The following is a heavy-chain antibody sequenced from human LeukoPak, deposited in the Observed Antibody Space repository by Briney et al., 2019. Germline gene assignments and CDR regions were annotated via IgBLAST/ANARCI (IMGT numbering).Heavy chain of an antibody. CDR2: ISSSSTTI. Sequence: GGSLRLSCAASGFTFSSYSMNWVCQAPGKGLEWLSYISSSSTTIYCADSVQGRFTISRDNAKNSLYLQMNSLRAEDTAVYYCAREQDWADYWGQGTLVTVSS. J-gene: IGHJ4*02. CDR3: AREQDWADY. V-gene: IGHV3-48*01. CDR1: GFTFSSYS. D-gene: IGHD3-9*01.